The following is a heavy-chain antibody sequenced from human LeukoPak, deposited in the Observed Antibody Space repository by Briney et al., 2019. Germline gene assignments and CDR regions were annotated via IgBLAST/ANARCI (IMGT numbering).Heavy chain of an antibody. D-gene: IGHD3-22*01. CDR2: IYYTGST. J-gene: IGHJ4*02. Sequence: SETLSLTCAVSGGSISRSGYSWSWIRQPPGKGLDWIAYIYYTGSTYYNPSLKSRVTISLDTSKNQFSLRLNSVTAADTAVYYCARGRGGFYYDSSAIGKFDYWGQGTLVTVSS. CDR3: ARGRGGFYYDSSAIGKFDY. CDR1: GGSISRSGYS. V-gene: IGHV4-30-4*07.